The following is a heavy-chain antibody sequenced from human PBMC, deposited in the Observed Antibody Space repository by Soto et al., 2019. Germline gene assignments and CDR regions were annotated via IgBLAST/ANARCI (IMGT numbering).Heavy chain of an antibody. CDR2: IWYDGSNK. D-gene: IGHD6-19*01. Sequence: QVQLVESGGGVVQPGRSLRLSCAASGFTFSSYGMHWVRQAPGKGLEWVAVIWYDGSNKYYADSVKGRFTISRDNSKNTLYLKMNSLRAEDTAVYYCARDSRRYSSGWSNWFDPWGQGTLVTVSS. V-gene: IGHV3-33*01. CDR1: GFTFSSYG. J-gene: IGHJ5*02. CDR3: ARDSRRYSSGWSNWFDP.